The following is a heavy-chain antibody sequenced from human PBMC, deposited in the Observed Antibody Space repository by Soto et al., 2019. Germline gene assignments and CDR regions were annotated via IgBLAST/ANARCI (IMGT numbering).Heavy chain of an antibody. CDR1: GGSISSYY. J-gene: IGHJ4*02. D-gene: IGHD3-10*01. CDR2: IYYSGST. V-gene: IGHV4-59*01. CDR3: ARAPRGNYGYPSYFDY. Sequence: SETLSLTCTVSGGSISSYYWSRIRQPPGKGLEWIGYIYYSGSTNYNPSLKSRVTISVDTSKNQFSLKLSSVTAADTAVYYCARAPRGNYGYPSYFDYWGQGTLVTVSS.